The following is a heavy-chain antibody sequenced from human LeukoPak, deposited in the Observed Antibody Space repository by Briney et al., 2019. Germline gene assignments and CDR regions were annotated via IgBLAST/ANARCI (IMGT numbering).Heavy chain of an antibody. J-gene: IGHJ3*02. V-gene: IGHV3-23*01. D-gene: IGHD2-2*01. Sequence: GGSLRLSCAASGFTFRMYAMSWVRQAPGKGLEWVSSISGSGDNTYYADSMKGRFTISRDNSKNTLYLQMNSLRAEDTAVYYCAKDLGVGGYCSSTSCVGYAFDIWGQGTMVTVSS. CDR2: ISGSGDNT. CDR3: AKDLGVGGYCSSTSCVGYAFDI. CDR1: GFTFRMYA.